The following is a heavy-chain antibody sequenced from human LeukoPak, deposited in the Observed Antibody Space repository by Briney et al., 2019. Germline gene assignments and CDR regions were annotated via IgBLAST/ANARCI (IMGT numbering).Heavy chain of an antibody. Sequence: GGSLRLSCAASGFTFSSYSMNWVRQAPGKGLEWVSYISSSGSTMYYADSVKGRFTISRDNAKNSLYLQMNSLRAEDTAVYYCARDGGVEYYDSSNYYDYWGQGTLVTVSS. CDR2: ISSSGSTM. J-gene: IGHJ4*02. V-gene: IGHV3-48*04. CDR3: ARDGGVEYYDSSNYYDY. CDR1: GFTFSSYS. D-gene: IGHD3-22*01.